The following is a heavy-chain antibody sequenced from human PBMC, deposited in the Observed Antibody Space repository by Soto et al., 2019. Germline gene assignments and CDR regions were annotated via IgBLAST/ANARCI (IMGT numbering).Heavy chain of an antibody. J-gene: IGHJ6*02. V-gene: IGHV1-69*12. CDR2: IMPIFRTA. CDR3: ARDKDRAQLGGNYYYIMDV. CDR1: GGTSTTPA. Sequence: QVQVVQSGAEMKKPGSSVKVSCKTSGGTSTTPAISGVRQAPGQGLEWMGGIMPIFRTADYAQKFQGRVTITADESATTAYLELSSLRSEDTAVYYCARDKDRAQLGGNYYYIMDVWGQGTTVTVTS. D-gene: IGHD3-3*02.